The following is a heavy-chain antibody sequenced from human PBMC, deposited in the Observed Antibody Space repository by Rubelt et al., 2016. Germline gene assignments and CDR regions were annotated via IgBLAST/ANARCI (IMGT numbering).Heavy chain of an antibody. V-gene: IGHV4-34*01. D-gene: IGHD5-18*01. J-gene: IGHJ3*02. Sequence: KGLEWIGEINHSGSTNYNPSLKSRVTISVDTSKNQFSLKLSSVTAADTAVYYCARHRSYGPLDAFDIWGQGTMVTVSS. CDR3: ARHRSYGPLDAFDI. CDR2: INHSGST.